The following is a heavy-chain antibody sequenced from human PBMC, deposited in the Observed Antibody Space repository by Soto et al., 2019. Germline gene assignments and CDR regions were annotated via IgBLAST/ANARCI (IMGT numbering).Heavy chain of an antibody. CDR2: ISRYGDST. J-gene: IGHJ4*02. CDR3: ANDRYVDHESSCCLFDN. D-gene: IGHD3-22*01. V-gene: IGHV3-23*01. CDR1: GFTFNIYA. Sequence: EVQLLESGGDLIQPGGSLRLSGAASGFTFNIYAMTWVRQAPGKGLEWVSAISRYGDSTYYADSVEGRFSISRDNSKNTLYLQMNSLRAEDTAVYYCANDRYVDHESSCCLFDNWGQGTLVTVSS.